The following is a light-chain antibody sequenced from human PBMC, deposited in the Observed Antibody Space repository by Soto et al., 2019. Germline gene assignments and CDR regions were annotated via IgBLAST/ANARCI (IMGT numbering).Light chain of an antibody. CDR2: GAS. V-gene: IGKV3-20*01. CDR3: QQYGSSPLT. Sequence: EIVLTQSPGTLPLSPGERATLSCRASQSVSNNYLAWYQQKPGQAPRLLISGASSRATGIPDRFSGSGSGTDFTLTISRMEPEDLAGYYCQQYGSSPLTFGGGTKVEIK. J-gene: IGKJ4*01. CDR1: QSVSNNY.